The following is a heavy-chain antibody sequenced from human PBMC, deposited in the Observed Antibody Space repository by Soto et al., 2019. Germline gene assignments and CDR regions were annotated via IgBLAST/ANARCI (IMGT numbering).Heavy chain of an antibody. D-gene: IGHD2-15*01. Sequence: GGSLRLSCAASGFTFSSYWMHWVRQAPGKGLVWVSRINSDVSSTSYADSVKGRFTISRDNAKNTLYLQMNSLRAEDTAVYYCARETIGYCSGGSCYPYYYYYGMDVWGQGTTVTVSS. CDR2: INSDVSST. CDR3: ARETIGYCSGGSCYPYYYYYGMDV. CDR1: GFTFSSYW. J-gene: IGHJ6*02. V-gene: IGHV3-74*01.